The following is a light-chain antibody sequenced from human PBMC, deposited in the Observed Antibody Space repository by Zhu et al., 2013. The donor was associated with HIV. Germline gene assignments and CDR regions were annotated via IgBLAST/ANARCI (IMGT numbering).Light chain of an antibody. V-gene: IGKV3-20*01. CDR1: QSISNRY. J-gene: IGKJ5*01. CDR3: QEYSNWPPIT. Sequence: EIVLTQSPGTLSLSPGERATLSCRASQSISNRYLAWYQQKPGQAPRLLIYGASGRATGIPDRFSGSGSGTDFTLTISSLQSEDFAIYYCQEYSNWPPITFGQGTRLDI. CDR2: GAS.